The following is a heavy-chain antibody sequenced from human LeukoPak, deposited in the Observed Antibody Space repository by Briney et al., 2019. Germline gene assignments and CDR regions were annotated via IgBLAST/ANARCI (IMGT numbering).Heavy chain of an antibody. J-gene: IGHJ4*02. CDR3: ARVSYYSSSSHLDY. V-gene: IGHV1-18*01. CDR2: ISAYNGNT. CDR1: GYTFTSYG. D-gene: IGHD6-6*01. Sequence: ASVNVSCKASGYTFTSYGISWVRQAPGQGREWMGWISAYNGNTNYAQKLQGRVTMTTDTSTSTSYMELRSLRSDDTAVYYCARVSYYSSSSHLDYWGQGTLVTVSS.